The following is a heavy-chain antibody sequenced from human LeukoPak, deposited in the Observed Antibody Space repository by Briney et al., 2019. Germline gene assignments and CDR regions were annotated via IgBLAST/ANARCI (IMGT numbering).Heavy chain of an antibody. CDR3: VGTWELPYFDY. Sequence: PSETLSLTCTVSGGSISSYYWSWIRQPPGKGLEWIGYIYYSGSTNYNPSLKSRVTISVDTSKNQFSLKLSSVTAADTAVYYCVGTWELPYFDYWGQGTLVTVSS. J-gene: IGHJ4*02. CDR2: IYYSGST. D-gene: IGHD1-26*01. CDR1: GGSISSYY. V-gene: IGHV4-59*01.